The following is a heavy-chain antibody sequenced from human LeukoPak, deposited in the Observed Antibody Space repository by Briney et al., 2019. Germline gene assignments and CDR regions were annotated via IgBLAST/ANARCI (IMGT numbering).Heavy chain of an antibody. CDR2: INANSGDT. CDR3: ARVSPLSKYYDFWSGTTPDXFDX. CDR1: GHTFTGYY. D-gene: IGHD3-3*01. J-gene: IGHJ3*02. Sequence: ASVKVSCKASGHTFTGYYMHWVRQAPGQGLEWMGWINANSGDTNYAQKFRGRVTMTRDTSISTAYMELSRLRPDDTAVYYCARVSPLSKYYDFWSGTTPDXFDXXGQGTMVTVXX. V-gene: IGHV1-2*02.